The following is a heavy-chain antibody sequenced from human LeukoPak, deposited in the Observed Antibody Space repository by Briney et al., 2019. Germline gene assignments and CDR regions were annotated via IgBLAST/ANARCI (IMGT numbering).Heavy chain of an antibody. CDR3: ARDPKNTYYLDV. CDR2: IDPNRGGT. CDR1: GYTFTGYY. J-gene: IGHJ6*03. V-gene: IGHV1-2*02. Sequence: GASVKVSCKASGYTFTGYYLHWVRQAPGQGLEWMGWIDPNRGGTNYVQKFQGQVTMTRDTSISTAYMELSRLTSDDTAVYYCARDPKNTYYLDVWGKGTTVTVSS.